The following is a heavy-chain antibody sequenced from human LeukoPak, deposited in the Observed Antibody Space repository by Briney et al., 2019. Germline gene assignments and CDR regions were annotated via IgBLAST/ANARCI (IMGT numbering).Heavy chain of an antibody. D-gene: IGHD2-2*02. CDR1: GYTFTGYY. J-gene: IGHJ6*03. V-gene: IGHV1-2*02. Sequence: ASVKVSCKASGYTFTGYYMHWVRQAPGQGLEWMGWINPNSGGTNYAQKFQGRVTMTRDTSISTAYMELSRLRSDDTAVYYCAREVDIVVVPAAIATPNPEYYYYYMDVWGKGTTVTVSS. CDR3: AREVDIVVVPAAIATPNPEYYYYYMDV. CDR2: INPNSGGT.